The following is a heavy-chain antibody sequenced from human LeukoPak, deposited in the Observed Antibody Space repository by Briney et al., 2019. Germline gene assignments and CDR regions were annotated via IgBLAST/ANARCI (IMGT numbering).Heavy chain of an antibody. D-gene: IGHD2-15*01. Sequence: PGGSLRLSCAASGFTFSDYYMSWIRQAPGKGLEWVSYISSSGTNIYYADSVKGRFTISRDNSKNTLYLQMNSLRAEDTAIYYCAKNGDRGAYCTGGTCYPYFYYYMDVWGKGTTVTI. V-gene: IGHV3-11*01. CDR1: GFTFSDYY. J-gene: IGHJ6*03. CDR2: ISSSGTNI. CDR3: AKNGDRGAYCTGGTCYPYFYYYMDV.